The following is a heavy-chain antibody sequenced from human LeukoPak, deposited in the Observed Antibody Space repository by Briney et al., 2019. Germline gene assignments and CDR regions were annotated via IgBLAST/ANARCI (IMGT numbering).Heavy chain of an antibody. CDR1: GFTFSSYA. J-gene: IGHJ4*02. D-gene: IGHD6-19*01. V-gene: IGHV3-23*01. CDR2: ISGSGGST. CDR3: AKAIAVADKENDY. Sequence: GGSLRLSCAASGFTFSSYAMSWVRQAPGKGLEWVSAISGSGGSTYYADSVKGRFTISRDNSKNTLYLRMNSLRAEDTAVYYCAKAIAVADKENDYWGQGTLVTVSS.